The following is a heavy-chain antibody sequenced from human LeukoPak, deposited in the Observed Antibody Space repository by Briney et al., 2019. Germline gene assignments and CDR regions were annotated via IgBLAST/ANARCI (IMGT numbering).Heavy chain of an antibody. CDR1: GFTFNDYA. CDR2: TTSNSGSV. D-gene: IGHD3-10*01. Sequence: GGSLRLSCAASGFTFNDYAMHWVRQAPGKGLEWVSGTTSNSGSVAYADSVKGRFTISRDNAKNSLYLQMNSLRAEDTALYYCAKAQSYYGSGNYYSRSAFDIWGHGTMVTVSS. V-gene: IGHV3-9*01. J-gene: IGHJ3*02. CDR3: AKAQSYYGSGNYYSRSAFDI.